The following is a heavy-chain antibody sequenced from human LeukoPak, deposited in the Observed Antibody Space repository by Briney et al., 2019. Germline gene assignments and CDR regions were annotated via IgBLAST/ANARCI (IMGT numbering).Heavy chain of an antibody. D-gene: IGHD4-17*01. CDR2: INHSGST. Sequence: SETLSLTFAVYGGSFSGYYWSWIRQPPGKGLEWIGEINHSGSTNYNPSLKSRVTISVDTSKNQFSLKLSSVTAADTAVYYCARTTDPNNWFDPWGQGTLVTVSS. V-gene: IGHV4-34*01. CDR1: GGSFSGYY. CDR3: ARTTDPNNWFDP. J-gene: IGHJ5*02.